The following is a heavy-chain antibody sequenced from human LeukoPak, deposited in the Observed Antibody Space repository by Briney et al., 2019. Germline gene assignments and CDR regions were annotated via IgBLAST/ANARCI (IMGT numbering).Heavy chain of an antibody. CDR3: AGHHPRNTVDF. V-gene: IGHV4-59*08. CDR2: ISNIGSI. D-gene: IGHD2/OR15-2a*01. CDR1: GGSISSYY. Sequence: ASETLSLTCTVSGGSISSYYWSWIRQPPGKGLEWIAYISNIGSINYNPSLKSRVTISLDTSKNQFSLKLSSVTAADTAVYYCAGHHPRNTVDFWGQGTLVTVSS. J-gene: IGHJ4*02.